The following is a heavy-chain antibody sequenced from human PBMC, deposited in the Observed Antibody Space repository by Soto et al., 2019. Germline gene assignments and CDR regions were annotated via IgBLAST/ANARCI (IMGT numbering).Heavy chain of an antibody. Sequence: EVQLVESGGGLVKPGGSLRLSCAASGFTFSSYSMNWVRQAPGKGLEWVSSISSSSSYIYYADSVKGRFTISRDNAKNSLYLQMNSLRAEDTAVYYCARDQAPPAKYYYDYYYMDVWGKGTTVTVSS. CDR2: ISSSSSYI. CDR3: ARDQAPPAKYYYDYYYMDV. V-gene: IGHV3-21*01. J-gene: IGHJ6*03. CDR1: GFTFSSYS.